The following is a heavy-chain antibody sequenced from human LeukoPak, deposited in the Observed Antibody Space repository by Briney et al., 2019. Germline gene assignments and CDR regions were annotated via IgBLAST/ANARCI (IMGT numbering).Heavy chain of an antibody. Sequence: GGSLRLSCAASGFTFSGYWMTWVRQAPGKGLEWVANIKQDGSEKNYVDSVKGRFTISRDNSKNSLYLQLNSLRADDTGVYYCARDKDHTSSADYWGQGTLVTVSS. CDR1: GFTFSGYW. D-gene: IGHD2-2*01. J-gene: IGHJ4*02. CDR2: IKQDGSEK. CDR3: ARDKDHTSSADY. V-gene: IGHV3-7*01.